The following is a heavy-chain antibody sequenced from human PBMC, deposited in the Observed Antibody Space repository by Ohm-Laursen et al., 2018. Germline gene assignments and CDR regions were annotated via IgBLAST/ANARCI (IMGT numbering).Heavy chain of an antibody. CDR2: IYYSGGT. D-gene: IGHD3-10*01. J-gene: IGHJ6*02. Sequence: SETLSLTCTVSGGSISTSTYYWAWIRQPPGKGLEWIGSIYYSGGTYYNPSLKSRVTISVDTSKNQFSLKLNSVIAADTAVYYCARREYQAVLLLPIGGGMDVWGQGTTVTVSS. CDR3: ARREYQAVLLLPIGGGMDV. CDR1: GGSISTSTYY. V-gene: IGHV4-39*01.